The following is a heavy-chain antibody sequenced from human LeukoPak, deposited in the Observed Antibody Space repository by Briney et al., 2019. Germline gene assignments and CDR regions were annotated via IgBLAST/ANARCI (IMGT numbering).Heavy chain of an antibody. CDR3: TTQRKYDYVWGSYRQYFDY. CDR1: GFTFSNAW. V-gene: IGHV3-15*07. CDR2: IKSKTDGGTT. Sequence: GGSLRLSCAASGFTFSNAWMNWVRQAPGKGLEWVGHIKSKTDGGTTDYAAPVKGRFTISRDDSKNTLYLQMNSLKTEDTAVYYCTTQRKYDYVWGSYRQYFDYWGQGTLVTVSS. J-gene: IGHJ4*02. D-gene: IGHD3-16*02.